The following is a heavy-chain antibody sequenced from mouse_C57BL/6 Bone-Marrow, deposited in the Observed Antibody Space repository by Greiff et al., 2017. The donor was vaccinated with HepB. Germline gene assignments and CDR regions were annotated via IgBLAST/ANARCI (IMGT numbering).Heavy chain of an antibody. V-gene: IGHV1-82*01. D-gene: IGHD1-1*01. Sequence: VQLQQSGPELVKPGASVKISCKASGYAFSSSWMNWVKQRPGKGLEWIGRIYPGDGDTNYNGKFKGKATLTADKSSSTAYMQLSSLTSEDSAVYFCARGGILRARFAYWGQGTLVTVSA. CDR3: ARGGILRARFAY. CDR1: GYAFSSSW. J-gene: IGHJ3*01. CDR2: IYPGDGDT.